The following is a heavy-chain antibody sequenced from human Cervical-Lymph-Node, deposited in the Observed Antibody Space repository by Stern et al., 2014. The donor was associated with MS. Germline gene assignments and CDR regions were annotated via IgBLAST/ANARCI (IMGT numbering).Heavy chain of an antibody. D-gene: IGHD2-8*01. CDR3: ARDYEDTSMLFDH. CDR1: GFTFSSYG. J-gene: IGHJ4*02. V-gene: IGHV3-30*03. CDR2: ISYDGNHK. Sequence: VQLVESGGAVVQPGRSLRLSCAASGFTFSSYGMHWVRQAPGKGLEWVTVISYDGNHKDYAASVKGRFTISRDTSKNTLHLQMNSVTPDDTAIYYCARDYEDTSMLFDHWGQGTLVTVSS.